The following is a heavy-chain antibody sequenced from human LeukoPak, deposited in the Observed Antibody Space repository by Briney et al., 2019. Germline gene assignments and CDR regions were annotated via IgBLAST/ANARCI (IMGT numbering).Heavy chain of an antibody. CDR1: GGSFSGYY. V-gene: IGHV4-34*01. J-gene: IGHJ6*02. D-gene: IGHD3-16*01. Sequence: PSETLSLTCAVYGGSFSGYYWSWIRQPPGKGLEWIGEINHSGSTNYNPSLKSRVTISVDTSKNQFSLKLSSVTAADTAVYYCARDLDYYYGMDVWGQGTTVTVSS. CDR3: ARDLDYYYGMDV. CDR2: INHSGST.